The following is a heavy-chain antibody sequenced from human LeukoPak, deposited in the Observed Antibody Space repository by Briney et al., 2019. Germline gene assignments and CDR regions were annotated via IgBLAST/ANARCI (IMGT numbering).Heavy chain of an antibody. CDR2: FDPEDGET. CDR3: ATGKLVPFNFDY. V-gene: IGHV1-24*01. D-gene: IGHD6-13*01. Sequence: VASVKVSCKVSGYTLTELSMHWVRQAPGKGLEWMGGFDPEDGETIYAQKFQGRVTMTEDTSTDTAYMELSSLRSEDTAVYYCATGKLVPFNFDYWGQGTLVTVSS. CDR1: GYTLTELS. J-gene: IGHJ4*02.